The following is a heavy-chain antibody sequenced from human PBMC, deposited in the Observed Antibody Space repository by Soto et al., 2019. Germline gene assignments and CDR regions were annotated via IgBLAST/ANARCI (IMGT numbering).Heavy chain of an antibody. J-gene: IGHJ4*02. V-gene: IGHV4-34*01. D-gene: IGHD3-9*01. CDR2: INHSGST. CDR1: GGSFSGYY. CDR3: ARGGGSLYYDILTGYSPLDY. Sequence: SEPLSLTCAVDGGSFSGYYWSWIRKPPGKGLEWIGEINHSGSTNYNPSLKSRVTISVDTSKNQFSLKLSSVTAADTAVYYCARGGGSLYYDILTGYSPLDYWGQGTLVTVSS.